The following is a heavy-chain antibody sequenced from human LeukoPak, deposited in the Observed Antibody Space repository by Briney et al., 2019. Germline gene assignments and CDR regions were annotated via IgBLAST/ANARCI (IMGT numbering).Heavy chain of an antibody. CDR1: GYTFTGYY. D-gene: IGHD3-3*01. J-gene: IGHJ4*02. CDR3: ARVYQYYDVWSGYLPIFDY. V-gene: IGHV1-2*02. Sequence: ASVKVSCKASGYTFTGYYMHLVRQAPGQGLEWMGWINPNSGGTNYAQKFQGRVTMTRDTSISTAYMELSRLRSDDTAVYYCARVYQYYDVWSGYLPIFDYWGQGTLVTVSS. CDR2: INPNSGGT.